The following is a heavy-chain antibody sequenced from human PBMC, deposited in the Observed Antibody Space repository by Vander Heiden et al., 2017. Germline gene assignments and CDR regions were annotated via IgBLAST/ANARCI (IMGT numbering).Heavy chain of an antibody. CDR3: AREGTYSGTFHFGY. CDR2: INPNKGGT. V-gene: IGHV1-2*02. Sequence: QVQLVQSGAEVKKPGASVKVSCKASGYTFTGYYMHWVRQAPGQGLEWVGWINPNKGGTNYAQRFQGRVTITRDTSITTGYMDLTRLTSDDTAVDYCAREGTYSGTFHFGYWGQGTPVTGSS. J-gene: IGHJ4*02. CDR1: GYTFTGYY. D-gene: IGHD1-26*01.